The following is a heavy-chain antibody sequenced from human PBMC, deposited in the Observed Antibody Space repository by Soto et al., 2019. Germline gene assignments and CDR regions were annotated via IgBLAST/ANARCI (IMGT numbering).Heavy chain of an antibody. CDR2: IHNSGSP. Sequence: QVQLQESGPGLVRPSQTLSLTCSVSGASIYNGGYFWSWIRQSPGKGLEWIGHIHNSGSPYTNPSLTSRVTTSADTPMNQLTLATTSVTAADTAMYCCARGSTTEKVDSWGQGILVTVPS. CDR3: ARGSTTEKVDS. V-gene: IGHV4-30-4*01. J-gene: IGHJ4*02. CDR1: GASIYNGGYF.